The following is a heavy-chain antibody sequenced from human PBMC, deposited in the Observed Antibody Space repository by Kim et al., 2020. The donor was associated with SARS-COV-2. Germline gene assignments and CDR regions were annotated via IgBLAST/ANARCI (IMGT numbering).Heavy chain of an antibody. J-gene: IGHJ5*02. CDR3: MKDPGDA. V-gene: IGHV3-64D*09. Sequence: GGSLRLSCSASGFTFSSYAMHWVRQAPGKGLECVSLISDGGTPTYYADSMRGRFTISRDNSKNTLYLLMSSRRSEDTAIYYCMKDPGDAWGQGTLVIVSS. CDR2: ISDGGTPT. CDR1: GFTFSSYA.